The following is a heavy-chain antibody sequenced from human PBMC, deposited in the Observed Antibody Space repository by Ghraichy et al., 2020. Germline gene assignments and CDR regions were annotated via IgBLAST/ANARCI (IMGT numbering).Heavy chain of an antibody. J-gene: IGHJ4*02. CDR3: VRVESSVAAAASFDH. CDR2: ISPSGGTT. V-gene: IGHV3-23*01. CDR1: GFTFSSYT. Sequence: GGSLRLSCAASGFTFSSYTMTWVRQAPGKGLEWVSTISPSGGTTYYADSVKGQFSISRDNSRSTLFLQMNGLRAEETAVYYCVRVESSVAAAASFDHWGRGTLVTVSS. D-gene: IGHD6-25*01.